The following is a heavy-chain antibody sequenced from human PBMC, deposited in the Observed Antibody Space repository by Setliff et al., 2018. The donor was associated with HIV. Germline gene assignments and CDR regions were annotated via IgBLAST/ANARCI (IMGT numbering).Heavy chain of an antibody. CDR1: GFTFSSYA. CDR2: LSGTSSTI. D-gene: IGHD3-16*01. V-gene: IGHV3-11*01. Sequence: GGSLRLSCAASGFTFSSYAMSWIRQAPGKGLEWVSSLSGTSSTIYLADSVKGRFTISRDNAQNSLYLHMNSLRAEDTAVYYCARYGGPVDFGDYWGQGTLVTVSS. CDR3: ARYGGPVDFGDY. J-gene: IGHJ4*02.